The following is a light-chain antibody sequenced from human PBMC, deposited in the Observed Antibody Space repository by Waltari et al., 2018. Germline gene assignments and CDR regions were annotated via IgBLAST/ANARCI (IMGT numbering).Light chain of an antibody. J-gene: IGLJ3*02. Sequence: QSVLTQPPSVSGAPGQRVTISCTGSSSNIGAASDVHWYQQLPGTAPKLLIYGNNNRPSRVPDRVSASKSGTSASRAITGLQAEDEADYYCQSYDSSLSGWVFGGRTKLTVL. CDR3: QSYDSSLSGWV. CDR1: SSNIGAASD. CDR2: GNN. V-gene: IGLV1-40*01.